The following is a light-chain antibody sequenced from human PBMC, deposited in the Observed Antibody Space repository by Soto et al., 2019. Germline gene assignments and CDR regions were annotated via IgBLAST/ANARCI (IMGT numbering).Light chain of an antibody. CDR3: QQSYSSPGT. CDR2: GAS. Sequence: IQMTQSPSSLSASVGDRVTITCRASQTIDKYLNWYQHIPWGAPKLLIYGASSLQCGVPTRFSGSGGGTYFTLAISSLKHEDFATYYGQQSYSSPGTVCRGTRVE. V-gene: IGKV1-39*01. CDR1: QTIDKY. J-gene: IGKJ1*01.